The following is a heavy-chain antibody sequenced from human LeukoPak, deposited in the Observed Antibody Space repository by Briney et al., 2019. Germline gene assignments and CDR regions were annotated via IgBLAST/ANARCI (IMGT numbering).Heavy chain of an antibody. CDR1: GYTFTSYG. CDR2: IIPIFGTA. CDR3: ARDRGDGSGSPYYFDY. D-gene: IGHD3-10*01. V-gene: IGHV1-69*13. J-gene: IGHJ4*02. Sequence: GASVKVSCKASGYTFTSYGISWVRQAPGQGLEWMGGIIPIFGTANYAQKFQGRVTITADESTSTAYMELSSLRSEDTAVYYCARDRGDGSGSPYYFDYWGQGTLVTVSS.